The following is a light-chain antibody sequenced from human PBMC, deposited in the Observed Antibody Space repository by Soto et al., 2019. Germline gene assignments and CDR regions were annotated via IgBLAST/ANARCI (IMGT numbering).Light chain of an antibody. CDR3: QQSSNWTSKA. CDR1: QSVSSY. J-gene: IGKJ1*01. CDR2: SAS. Sequence: ILLTQTPATQGLCVGLGGRRICRASQSVSSYLAWYQQKPGQAPRLLIHSASARAPGFSARFSASGSGTEFTLTIRSLEAEYFAVYSCQQSSNWTSKAVGEGTKVDIK. V-gene: IGKV3-11*01.